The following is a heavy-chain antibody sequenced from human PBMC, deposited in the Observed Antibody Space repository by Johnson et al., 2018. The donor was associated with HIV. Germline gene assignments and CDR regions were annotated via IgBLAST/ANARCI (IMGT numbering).Heavy chain of an antibody. D-gene: IGHD5-18*01. V-gene: IGHV3-66*01. Sequence: VQLVESGGGVVQPGRSLRLSCAASGFTFSNYAMSWVRQAPGKGLEWVSVIYSGGSTYYADSVKGRFTISRDNSKNTLYLQMNSLRAEDTAVYYCARDPRGEAMALDAFDIWGQGTMVTVSS. CDR2: IYSGGST. CDR3: ARDPRGEAMALDAFDI. CDR1: GFTFSNYA. J-gene: IGHJ3*02.